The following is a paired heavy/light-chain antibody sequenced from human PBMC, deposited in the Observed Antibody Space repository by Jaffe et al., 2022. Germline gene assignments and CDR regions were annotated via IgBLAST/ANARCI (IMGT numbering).Heavy chain of an antibody. CDR1: GFTFSTYG. J-gene: IGHJ3*02. V-gene: IGHV3-30*02. CDR3: AKEAGYTSSWAARGDAFDI. D-gene: IGHD6-13*01. Sequence: QVQLVESGGGVVQSGGSLRLSCAASGFTFSTYGMHWVRQAPGKGLEWVAFIRYDGSNQWYADSVKGRFIISRDNSKNTLYVQMNSLRADDTALYYCAKEAGYTSSWAARGDAFDIWGQGTMVTVSS. CDR2: IRYDGSNQ.
Light chain of an antibody. V-gene: IGKV3-15*01. J-gene: IGKJ1*01. Sequence: EIVMTQSPATLSVSPGERATLSCRASQTVSSNLAWYQQKPGQAPRLLIYGASTRATDIPARFSGSGSGTEFTLTISSLQSEDFAVYYCQQYLDWTFGQGTKVEIK. CDR1: QTVSSN. CDR3: QQYLDWT. CDR2: GAS.